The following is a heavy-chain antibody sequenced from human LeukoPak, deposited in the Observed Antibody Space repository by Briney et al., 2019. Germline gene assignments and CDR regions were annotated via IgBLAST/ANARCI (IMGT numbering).Heavy chain of an antibody. CDR2: IYYSGST. V-gene: IGHV4-39*01. D-gene: IGHD3-10*01. CDR1: GGSINSFY. CDR3: ARHYGP. J-gene: IGHJ5*02. Sequence: SETLSLTCTVSGGSINSFYWSWIRQPPGKGLEWIGSIYYSGSTYYNPSLKSRVTISVDTSKNQFSLKLSSVTAADTAVYYCARHYGPWGQGTLVTVSS.